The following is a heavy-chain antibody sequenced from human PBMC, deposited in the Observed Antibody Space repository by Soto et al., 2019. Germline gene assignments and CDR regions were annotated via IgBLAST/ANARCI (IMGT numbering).Heavy chain of an antibody. CDR2: SNGGGGST. J-gene: IGHJ6*02. Sequence: GSLRLSCAASGFSFCSYWFYWVRQAPGKGLGWVSPSNGGGGSTDYADSVKGRFTISRDNSKNTLYLQMNSLRAEDTAVYCCAKDSPIVVVPAAMRNYYGMDVWGQGTTVTVSS. CDR3: AKDSPIVVVPAAMRNYYGMDV. CDR1: GFSFCSYW. D-gene: IGHD2-2*01. V-gene: IGHV3-23*01.